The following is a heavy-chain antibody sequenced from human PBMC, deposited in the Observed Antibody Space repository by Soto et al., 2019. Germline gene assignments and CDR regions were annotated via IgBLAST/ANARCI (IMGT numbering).Heavy chain of an antibody. CDR2: MYYSGTT. CDR1: GGSFSGYY. CDR3: ARVPDY. Sequence: PSETLSLTCAVYGGSFSGYYWSWIRQPPGKGLEWIGSMYYSGTTYYNPSLKSRVTISVDRSKNQLSLKLSSVTAADTAVYYCARVPDYWGQGTLVTVSS. J-gene: IGHJ4*02. V-gene: IGHV4-34*01.